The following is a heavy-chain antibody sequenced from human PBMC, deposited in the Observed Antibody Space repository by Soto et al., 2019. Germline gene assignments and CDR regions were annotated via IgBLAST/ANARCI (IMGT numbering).Heavy chain of an antibody. Sequence: GGSLRLSCAASGFTFSDYYMSWIRQAPGKGLEWVSYISSSSSYTNYADSVKGRFTISRDNAKNSLYLQMNSLRAEDTAVYYCARDTKMGYCSSTSCYRRNYGDYYYYYGMDVWGQGTTVTAS. J-gene: IGHJ6*02. CDR1: GFTFSDYY. CDR2: ISSSSSYT. V-gene: IGHV3-11*06. D-gene: IGHD2-2*02. CDR3: ARDTKMGYCSSTSCYRRNYGDYYYYYGMDV.